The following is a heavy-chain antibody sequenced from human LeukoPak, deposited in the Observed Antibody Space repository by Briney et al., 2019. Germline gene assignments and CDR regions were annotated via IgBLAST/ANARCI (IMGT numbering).Heavy chain of an antibody. J-gene: IGHJ6*03. CDR3: AKGLKTAVGPYMGYHYYMDV. V-gene: IGHV3-23*01. D-gene: IGHD5-18*01. Sequence: PGGSLRLSCVVSGFTVSSNYMSWVRQAPGKGLEWVSTVNDRGTGTYYADSVKGRFTISRDNSKNTLSLQMISLRAEDTALYYCAKGLKTAVGPYMGYHYYMDVWGKGTTVTVSS. CDR2: VNDRGTGT. CDR1: GFTVSSNY.